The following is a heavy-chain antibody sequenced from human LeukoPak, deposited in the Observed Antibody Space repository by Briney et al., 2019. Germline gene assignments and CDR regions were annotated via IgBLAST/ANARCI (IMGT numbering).Heavy chain of an antibody. CDR3: ARGEQQID. J-gene: IGHJ1*01. CDR2: INPNSGGT. V-gene: IGHV1-2*06. CDR1: GYTFTGYY. Sequence: ASVKVSCKASGYTFTGYYMHWVRQAPGQGLEWMGRINPNSGGTNYAQKFQGRVTMTRDTSTSTVYMELSSLRSEDTAVYYCARGEQQIDWGQGTLVTVSS. D-gene: IGHD6-13*01.